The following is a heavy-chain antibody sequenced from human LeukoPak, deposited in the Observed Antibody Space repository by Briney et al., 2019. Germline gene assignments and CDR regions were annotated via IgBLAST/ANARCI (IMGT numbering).Heavy chain of an antibody. CDR1: GGSFSGYY. J-gene: IGHJ4*02. CDR3: ARVSPDSSSWYTDY. CDR2: INHSGST. Sequence: SETLSLTCAVYGGSFSGYYWSWIRQPPGKGLEWIGEINHSGSTNYNPSLKSRVTISVDTSKNQFSLKLSSVAAADTAVYYCARVSPDSSSWYTDYWGQGTLVTVSS. V-gene: IGHV4-34*01. D-gene: IGHD6-13*01.